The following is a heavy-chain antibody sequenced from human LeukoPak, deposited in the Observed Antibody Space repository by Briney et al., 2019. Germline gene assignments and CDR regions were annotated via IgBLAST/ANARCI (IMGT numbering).Heavy chain of an antibody. J-gene: IGHJ6*04. CDR2: INRNSGGT. CDR3: ARDHRIFGVVIIGMDV. Sequence: ASVKVSCKASGYTCTGYYMHWVRQAPGQGLEWMGWINRNSGGTNYAQKFQGRVTMTRDTSISTAYMELSRLRSDDTAVYYCARDHRIFGVVIIGMDVWGKGTTVTVSS. V-gene: IGHV1-2*02. CDR1: GYTCTGYY. D-gene: IGHD3-3*01.